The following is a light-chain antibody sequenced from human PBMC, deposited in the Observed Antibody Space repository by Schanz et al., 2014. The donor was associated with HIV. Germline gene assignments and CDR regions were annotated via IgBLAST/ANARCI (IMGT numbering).Light chain of an antibody. J-gene: IGLJ2*01. Sequence: QSVLTQPASVSGSPGQSITISCTGTSSDVGSYNLVSWYQQHPGKAPKLMIYEVSERPSGVSNRFSGSKSGNTASLTFSGLQAEDEADYYCCSYAGTSTFVVFGGGTKLTVL. CDR1: SSDVGSYNL. V-gene: IGLV2-23*02. CDR2: EVS. CDR3: CSYAGTSTFVV.